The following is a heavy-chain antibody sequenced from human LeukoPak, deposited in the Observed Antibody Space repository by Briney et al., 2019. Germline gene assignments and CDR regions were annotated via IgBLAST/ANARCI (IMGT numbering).Heavy chain of an antibody. CDR1: GGSISSYY. D-gene: IGHD3-16*01. J-gene: IGHJ4*02. CDR2: IYYSGST. V-gene: IGHV4-59*01. CDR3: ARVGPLFYYFDY. Sequence: SETLSLTCTVSGGSISSYYWSWIRQPPGKGLEWIGYIYYSGSTNYNPSLKSRVTISVDTSKNQFSLKLSSVTAADTAVYYCARVGPLFYYFDYWGQGTLVTVSS.